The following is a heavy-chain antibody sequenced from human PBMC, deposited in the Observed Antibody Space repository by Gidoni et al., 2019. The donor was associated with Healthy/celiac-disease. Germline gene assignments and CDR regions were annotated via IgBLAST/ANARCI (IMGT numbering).Heavy chain of an antibody. CDR2: IYYSGST. D-gene: IGHD2-2*01. CDR1: GCSISSGDYY. Sequence: QVQLQESGPGLVKPSPPLSLTCTVSGCSISSGDYYWSWIRQPPGKGLEWIGYIYYSGSTYYNPSLKSRVTISVDTSKNQFSLKLSSVTAADTAVYYCARVAAYQLLHYFDYWGQGTLVTVSS. J-gene: IGHJ4*02. CDR3: ARVAAYQLLHYFDY. V-gene: IGHV4-30-4*01.